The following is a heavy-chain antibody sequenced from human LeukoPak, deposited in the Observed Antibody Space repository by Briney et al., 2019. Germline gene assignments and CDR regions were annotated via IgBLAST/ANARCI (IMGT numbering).Heavy chain of an antibody. CDR2: IYYSGST. V-gene: IGHV4-31*03. CDR1: GGSISSGGYY. Sequence: SETLSLTCTVSGGSISSGGYYWSWIRQHPGKGLEWIGYIYYSGSTYYNPSLKSRVTISVDTSKNQFSLKLSSVTAADTAVYYCARLYYYESSGYWNYFDYWGQGTLVTVSS. J-gene: IGHJ4*02. D-gene: IGHD3-22*01. CDR3: ARLYYYESSGYWNYFDY.